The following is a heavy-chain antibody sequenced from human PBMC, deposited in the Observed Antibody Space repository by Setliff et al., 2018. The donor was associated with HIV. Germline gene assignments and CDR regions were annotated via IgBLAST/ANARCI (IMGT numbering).Heavy chain of an antibody. J-gene: IGHJ5*02. Sequence: SETLSLTCTVSGGSIRSSNYYWGWIRQPPGKGLEWIGSLYYSGSTYYNPSLRSRVTISGDMSKKQFSLKLSSVTAADTAVYYCTADRASVWYGHWGQGTLVTVS. CDR2: LYYSGST. CDR1: GGSIRSSNYY. V-gene: IGHV4-39*07. CDR3: TADRASVWYGH. D-gene: IGHD6-19*01.